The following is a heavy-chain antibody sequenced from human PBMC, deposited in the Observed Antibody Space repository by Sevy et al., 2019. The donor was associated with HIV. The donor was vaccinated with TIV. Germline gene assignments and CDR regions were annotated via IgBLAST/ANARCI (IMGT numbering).Heavy chain of an antibody. Sequence: GGSLRLSCAASGFTFSTYAMSWVRQAPGKGLEWVSGISGTYGSTYYADSVKGRFTISRDNSKNTLYLQMNSLRAEDTALYYCAKDLYCDTRLLDYWGQGIRVTVSS. J-gene: IGHJ4*02. CDR3: AKDLYCDTRLLDY. CDR1: GFTFSTYA. D-gene: IGHD3-22*01. CDR2: ISGTYGST. V-gene: IGHV3-23*01.